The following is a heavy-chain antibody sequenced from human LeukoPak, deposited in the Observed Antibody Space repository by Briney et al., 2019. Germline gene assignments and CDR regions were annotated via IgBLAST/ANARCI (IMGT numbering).Heavy chain of an antibody. CDR3: AKDLEGSADY. CDR2: ISYDGSNK. CDR1: GFTFSSYG. D-gene: IGHD2-15*01. Sequence: GGSLRLSCAASGFTFSSYGMHWVRQAAGKGLEWVAVISYDGSNKYYADSMKGRFTISRDNSKNTLYLQMNSLRAEDTAVYYCAKDLEGSADYWGQGTLVTVSS. V-gene: IGHV3-30*18. J-gene: IGHJ4*02.